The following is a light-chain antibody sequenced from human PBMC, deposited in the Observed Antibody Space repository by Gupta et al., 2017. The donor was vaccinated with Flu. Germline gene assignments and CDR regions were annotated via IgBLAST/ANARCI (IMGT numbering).Light chain of an antibody. J-gene: IGLJ3*02. CDR2: TDD. Sequence: QSVLTQPPSASGTPGQRVTISCSGSDSNIGSNTVNWYQQPPGTAPKLLMYTDDQRPSGVPDRFSGSKSGTSGSLAITGLQSEDEADYYCAAWDDSLNALVFGGGTKLTVL. CDR1: DSNIGSNT. V-gene: IGLV1-44*01. CDR3: AAWDDSLNALV.